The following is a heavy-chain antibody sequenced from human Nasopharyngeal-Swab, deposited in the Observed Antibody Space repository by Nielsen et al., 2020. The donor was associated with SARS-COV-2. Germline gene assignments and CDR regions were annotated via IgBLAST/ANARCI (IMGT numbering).Heavy chain of an antibody. CDR2: TYYRSKWYI. CDR3: ARIAQAAEPH. CDR1: GDSVSSNSAA. Sequence: SETLSLTCAISGDSVSSNSAAWSWTRQSQSRGLEWLGRTYYRSKWYIDYAGPVKSRITINPDTSKIQFSLQLSSVTPEDTAVYYCARIAQAAEPHWGQGTLVTVSS. J-gene: IGHJ4*02. D-gene: IGHD1-14*01. V-gene: IGHV6-1*01.